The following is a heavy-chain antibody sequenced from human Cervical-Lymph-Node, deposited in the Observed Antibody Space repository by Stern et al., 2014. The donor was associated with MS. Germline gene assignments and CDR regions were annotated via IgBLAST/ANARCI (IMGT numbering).Heavy chain of an antibody. CDR2: IFSNDEK. CDR1: GFSLSNTKMG. V-gene: IGHV2-26*01. Sequence: VTLKESGPVLVKPTETLTLTCTVSGFSLSNTKMGVSWIRQPPGKALEWLAHIFSNDEKSYSTSLKSRLTISTDTSKSQVVLTMTNMDPLDTATYYCARLGLYDSSGYYLYYFDYWGQGTLVTVSS. CDR3: ARLGLYDSSGYYLYYFDY. D-gene: IGHD3-22*01. J-gene: IGHJ4*02.